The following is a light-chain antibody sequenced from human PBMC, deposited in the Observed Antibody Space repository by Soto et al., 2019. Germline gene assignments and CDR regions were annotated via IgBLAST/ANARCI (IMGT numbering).Light chain of an antibody. CDR2: DDS. V-gene: IGLV3-21*02. J-gene: IGLJ2*01. CDR3: QVWDSRDDHRV. CDR1: RIGSKS. Sequence: SYELTQPPSVSVAPGQTARITCGGNRIGSKSVHWFQQKPGQAPVLVVHDDSDRPSGIPERFSGCNSGGTATLTISRVEAGDEADYYCQVWDSRDDHRVFGGGTKLTVL.